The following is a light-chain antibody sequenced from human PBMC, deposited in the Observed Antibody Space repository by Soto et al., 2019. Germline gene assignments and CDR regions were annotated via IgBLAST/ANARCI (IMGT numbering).Light chain of an antibody. CDR2: EAS. Sequence: DIQMTQSPSSLSASVGDRVTITCRTSQPISWLAWYQQKPGKAPKLLIYEASSLEKGVPARFGGSGSGTEFTLTITNLQPEDFVTYYCHQSYTVPITFGQGTRLEIK. CDR3: HQSYTVPIT. CDR1: QPISW. J-gene: IGKJ5*01. V-gene: IGKV1-39*01.